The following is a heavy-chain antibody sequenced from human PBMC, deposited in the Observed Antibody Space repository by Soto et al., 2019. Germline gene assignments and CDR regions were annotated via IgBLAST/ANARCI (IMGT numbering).Heavy chain of an antibody. CDR1: GFTVSNNY. Sequence: EVQLVESGGGLIQPGGSLRLSCAVSGFTVSNNYMSWVRQAPGKGLEGVSVIYSGGYTAYGDSVKGRFTISRDNSKNTLYFKKNSRRGEATAVYYCARLRGGGGYWGQGTLVTVSS. J-gene: IGHJ4*02. CDR2: IYSGGYT. V-gene: IGHV3-53*01. D-gene: IGHD3-10*01. CDR3: ARLRGGGGY.